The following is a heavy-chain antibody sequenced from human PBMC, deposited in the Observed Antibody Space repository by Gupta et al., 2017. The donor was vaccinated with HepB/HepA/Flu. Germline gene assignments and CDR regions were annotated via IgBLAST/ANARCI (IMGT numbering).Heavy chain of an antibody. CDR1: GFTFNRYD. Sequence: EVQLLESGGDLVQPGGSLRLSCAASGFTFNRYDMIWVRQAPGKGLEWVSTIRGSSGSGRTSYADSVKGRFTISRDDSKNTLYLQMNALTAEDTAVYYCAKNEAGFGIWGQGTMVTVSS. CDR2: IRGSSGSGRT. V-gene: IGHV3-23*01. J-gene: IGHJ3*02. CDR3: AKNEAGFGI.